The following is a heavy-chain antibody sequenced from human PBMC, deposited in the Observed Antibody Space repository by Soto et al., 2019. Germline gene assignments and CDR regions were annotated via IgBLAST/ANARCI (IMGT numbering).Heavy chain of an antibody. V-gene: IGHV5-51*01. CDR2: IYPGDSDT. CDR1: GYSFTSYW. Sequence: GESLKISCKFSGYSFTSYWIGWVRQMPGKGLEWMGIIYPGDSDTRYSPSFQGHVTISADKSFTTAYLQWSSLKASDTAMYYCAQSPRLTEAFDIWGQGTMVTVSS. J-gene: IGHJ3*02. CDR3: AQSPRLTEAFDI.